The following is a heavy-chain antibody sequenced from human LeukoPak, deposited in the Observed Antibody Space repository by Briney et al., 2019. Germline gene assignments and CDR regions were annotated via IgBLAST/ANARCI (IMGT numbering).Heavy chain of an antibody. CDR2: ISSSSSYI. D-gene: IGHD1-26*01. Sequence: GGSLRLSCAASGFTFSSYSMNWVRQAPGKGLEWVSSISSSSSYIYYADSVKGRFTISRDNAKNTLYLQMNSLRAEDTAVYYCARGRIVGATTSSYYFDYWGQGTLVTVSS. J-gene: IGHJ4*02. V-gene: IGHV3-21*01. CDR3: ARGRIVGATTSSYYFDY. CDR1: GFTFSSYS.